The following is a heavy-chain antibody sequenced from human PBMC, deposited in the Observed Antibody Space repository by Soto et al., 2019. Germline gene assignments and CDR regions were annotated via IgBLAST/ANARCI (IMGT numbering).Heavy chain of an antibody. CDR3: ARDGLVGAYYGMHV. CDR2: IYYSGST. D-gene: IGHD1-26*01. CDR1: GGSISSGDYY. J-gene: IGHJ6*02. V-gene: IGHV4-30-4*01. Sequence: SETLSLTCTVSGGSISSGDYYWSWIRQPPGKGLEWIGYIYYSGSTYYNPSLKSRVTISVDTSKNQFSLKLSSVTAADTAVYYCARDGLVGAYYGMHVWGQGPTVTVSS.